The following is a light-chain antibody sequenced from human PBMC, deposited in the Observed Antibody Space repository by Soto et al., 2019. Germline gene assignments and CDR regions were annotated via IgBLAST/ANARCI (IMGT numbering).Light chain of an antibody. CDR2: GAS. CDR1: QRVSSRY. V-gene: IGKV3-20*01. CDR3: QQYSDSPPT. Sequence: IVLTQSPGTLSLSPGDRATLSCRASQRVSSRYLAWYQQTPGQAPSLLIFGASNRATGIPDRFSGSGSGTDFNFTIGRLEPEDFAMYYCQQYSDSPPTFGQGTKVEIK. J-gene: IGKJ1*01.